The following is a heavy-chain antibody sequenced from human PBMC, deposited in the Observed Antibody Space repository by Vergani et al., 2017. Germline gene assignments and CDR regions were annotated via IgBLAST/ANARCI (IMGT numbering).Heavy chain of an antibody. J-gene: IGHJ6*02. V-gene: IGHV3-9*03. CDR1: GFTFDDYA. CDR2: ISWNSGSI. CDR3: AKDMGGYGLSVGDYYYYGMDV. D-gene: IGHD5-12*01. Sequence: EVQLVESGGGLVQPGRSLRLSCAASGFTFDDYAMHWVRQVPGKGLEWVSGISWNSGSIGYADSVKGRFTISRDNAKNSLYLQMNSLRAEDMALYYCAKDMGGYGLSVGDYYYYGMDVWGQGTTVTVSS.